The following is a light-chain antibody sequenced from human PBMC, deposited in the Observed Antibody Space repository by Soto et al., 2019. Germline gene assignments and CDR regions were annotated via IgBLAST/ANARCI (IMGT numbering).Light chain of an antibody. CDR1: QAIGNF. J-gene: IGKJ1*01. V-gene: IGKV1-27*01. CDR3: QKYNSAPGT. CDR2: AAS. Sequence: DIQLTQSPSSLSASMGERVTLSCRASQAIGNFLAWYQQRPARLPKRLLYAASTLQSAGLSQFSGSGSGTHFSLPINSRQAADVATDYCQKYNSAPGTFGQGTKVDIK.